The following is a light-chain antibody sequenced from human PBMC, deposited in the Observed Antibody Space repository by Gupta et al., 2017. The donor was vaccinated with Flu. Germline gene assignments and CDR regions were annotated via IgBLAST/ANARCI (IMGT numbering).Light chain of an antibody. V-gene: IGKV3-20*01. CDR2: GAS. Sequence: GTLSLSPGERATLSCRASQSVPNDYLAWYQQKPGQTPVLLIYGASRKAPGSPDRFSGSGSGTDFTLNINGVEPEDFAVYSCHQYCTSPWTFGQGTMV. CDR3: HQYCTSPWT. J-gene: IGKJ1*01. CDR1: QSVPNDY.